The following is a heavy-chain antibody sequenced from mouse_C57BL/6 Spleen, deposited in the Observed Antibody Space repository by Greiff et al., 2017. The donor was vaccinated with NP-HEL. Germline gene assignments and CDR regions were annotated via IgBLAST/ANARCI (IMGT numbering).Heavy chain of an antibody. V-gene: IGHV1-4*01. J-gene: IGHJ1*03. Sequence: VQLQQSGAELARPGASVKMSCKASGYTFTSYTMHWVKQRPGQGLEWIGYINPSSGYTKYNQKFKDKATLTADKSSSTAYMQLSSLTSEDSAVYYCARVSPFYGSSYVGYFDVWGTGTTVTVSS. CDR3: ARVSPFYGSSYVGYFDV. CDR1: GYTFTSYT. D-gene: IGHD1-1*01. CDR2: INPSSGYT.